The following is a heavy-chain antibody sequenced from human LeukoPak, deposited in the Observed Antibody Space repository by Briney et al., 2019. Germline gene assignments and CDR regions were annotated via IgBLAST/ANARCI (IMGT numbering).Heavy chain of an antibody. J-gene: IGHJ6*03. CDR3: SLYQQSKWKYYYYIDV. CDR1: GDSFSTNY. Sequence: SGTLSLTCSVSGDSFSTNYWSWIRQPPGRGLEWIGYVFDSGSTNYNPSLKSRVTISVDTSTKQFSLRLSSVTVGDTAMYCVSLYQQSKWKYYYYIDVWGKGTAVTVSS. CDR2: VFDSGST. V-gene: IGHV4-59*01. D-gene: IGHD1-1*01.